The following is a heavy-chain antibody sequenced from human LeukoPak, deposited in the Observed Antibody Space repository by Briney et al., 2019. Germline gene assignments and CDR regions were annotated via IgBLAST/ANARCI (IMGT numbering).Heavy chain of an antibody. CDR2: IYYSGST. D-gene: IGHD2-2*01. V-gene: IGHV4-39*01. J-gene: IGHJ3*02. Sequence: ETLSLTCTVSGGSISSSSYYWGWIRQPPGKGLEWIGSIYYSGSTYYNPSLKSRVTISVDTSKNQFSLKLSSVTAADTAVYYCARRQLLDAGDAFDIWGQGTMVTVSS. CDR1: GGSISSSSYY. CDR3: ARRQLLDAGDAFDI.